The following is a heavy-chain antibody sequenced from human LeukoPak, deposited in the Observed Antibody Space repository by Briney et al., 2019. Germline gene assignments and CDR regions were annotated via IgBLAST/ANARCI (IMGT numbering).Heavy chain of an antibody. V-gene: IGHV3-30*02. CDR3: AKDQEVGATTIDY. CDR2: IRYDGSNK. Sequence: GGSLRLSCAASGFTFRNYGMHWVRQAPGKGLEWVAFIRYDGSNKYYADSVKGRFTISRDNSKNTLYLQMNSLGVEGTAVYYCAKDQEVGATTIDYWGQGTLVTVSS. CDR1: GFTFRNYG. D-gene: IGHD1-26*01. J-gene: IGHJ4*02.